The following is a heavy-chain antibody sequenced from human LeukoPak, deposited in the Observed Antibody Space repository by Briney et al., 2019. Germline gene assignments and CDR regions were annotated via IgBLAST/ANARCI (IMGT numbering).Heavy chain of an antibody. CDR3: ARGAAAAGTTGYYGMDV. V-gene: IGHV1-69*04. CDR2: IIPILGIA. Sequence: SVKVSCKASGGTFSSYAISWVRQAPGQGLEWMGRIIPILGIANYAQKFQGRVTITADKSTSTAYMELSSLRSEDTAVYYCARGAAAAGTTGYYGMDVWGQGTTDTVSS. J-gene: IGHJ6*02. CDR1: GGTFSSYA. D-gene: IGHD6-13*01.